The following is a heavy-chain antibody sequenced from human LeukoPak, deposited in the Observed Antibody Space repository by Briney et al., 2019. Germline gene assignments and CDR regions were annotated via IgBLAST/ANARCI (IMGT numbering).Heavy chain of an antibody. Sequence: SETLSLTCTVSGGSISSYYWSWIRQPPGKGLEWIGRIYTSGSTNYNPSLKSRVTISVDTSKNQFSLKLSSVTAADTAVYYCAREAEGGATRGGPYYYYYYMDVWGKGTTVTVSS. CDR3: AREAEGGATRGGPYYYYYYMDV. V-gene: IGHV4-4*08. D-gene: IGHD1-26*01. CDR1: GGSISSYY. CDR2: IYTSGST. J-gene: IGHJ6*03.